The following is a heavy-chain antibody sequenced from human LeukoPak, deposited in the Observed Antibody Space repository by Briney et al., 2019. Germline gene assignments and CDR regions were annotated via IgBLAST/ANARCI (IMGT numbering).Heavy chain of an antibody. CDR3: ARRSISSPAAGFNL. Sequence: GESLKISCKGSGYRFSTYWIAWVRQMPGKGLEWMGIIYPDDSNISYSPSFQGQVTISADKSTSTAYLQWSTLKASDTAKYYCARRSISSPAAGFNLWGQGTLVTVSS. V-gene: IGHV5-51*01. CDR2: IYPDDSNI. J-gene: IGHJ5*02. D-gene: IGHD6-6*01. CDR1: GYRFSTYW.